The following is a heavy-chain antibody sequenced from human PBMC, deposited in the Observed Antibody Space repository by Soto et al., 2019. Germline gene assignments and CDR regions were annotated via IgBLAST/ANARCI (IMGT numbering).Heavy chain of an antibody. CDR3: ARGGDSSSWFWRTYYDY. Sequence: SDTLSLTFAVSGWSFSGYYWSWIRQPPGTGLEWIGEINHSGSTNYNPSLKSRVTISVDTSKNQFSLKLSSVTAADTAVYYCARGGDSSSWFWRTYYDYWGQGTLYIVSS. CDR2: INHSGST. CDR1: GWSFSGYY. J-gene: IGHJ4*02. D-gene: IGHD6-13*01. V-gene: IGHV4-34*01.